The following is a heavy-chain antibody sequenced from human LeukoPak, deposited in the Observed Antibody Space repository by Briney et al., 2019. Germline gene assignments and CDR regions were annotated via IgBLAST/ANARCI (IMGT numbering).Heavy chain of an antibody. CDR1: GYTFTDYY. CDR2: INTNTGNP. Sequence: ASVKVSCKASGYTFTDYYIHWVRQAPRQGLEWMGWINTNTGNPTYAQGFTGRFVFSLDTSVSTAYLQISSLKAEDTAVYYCARVGNWNDVGVDYWGQGTLVTVSS. V-gene: IGHV7-4-1*02. D-gene: IGHD1-1*01. CDR3: ARVGNWNDVGVDY. J-gene: IGHJ4*02.